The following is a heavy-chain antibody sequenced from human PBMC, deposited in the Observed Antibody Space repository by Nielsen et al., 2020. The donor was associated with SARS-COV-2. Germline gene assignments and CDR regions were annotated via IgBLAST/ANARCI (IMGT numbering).Heavy chain of an antibody. V-gene: IGHV3-23*01. D-gene: IGHD6-19*01. CDR2: IKTSGGST. J-gene: IGHJ6*02. CDR3: ALLAVAGRVSYYGMDV. CDR1: GFTFSDYA. Sequence: GESLKISCAASGFTFSDYAMAWVRQAPGKGLEWVSVIKTSGGSTYYADSVKGRFTISRDDSKNTLYLQMNSLRAEDTAVYYCALLAVAGRVSYYGMDVWGQGTTVTVSS.